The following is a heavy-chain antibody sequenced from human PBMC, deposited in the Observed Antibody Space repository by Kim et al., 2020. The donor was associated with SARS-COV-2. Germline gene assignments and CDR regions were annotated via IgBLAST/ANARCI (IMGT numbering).Heavy chain of an antibody. Sequence: GGSLRLSCAASGFTFSSYAMHWVRQAPGKGLEWVAVISYDGSNKYYADSVKGRFTISRDNSKNTLYLQMNSLRAEDTAVYYCARGVGIITMVRGGRFDYWGQGTLVTVSS. V-gene: IGHV3-30*04. CDR1: GFTFSSYA. J-gene: IGHJ4*02. D-gene: IGHD3-10*01. CDR3: ARGVGIITMVRGGRFDY. CDR2: ISYDGSNK.